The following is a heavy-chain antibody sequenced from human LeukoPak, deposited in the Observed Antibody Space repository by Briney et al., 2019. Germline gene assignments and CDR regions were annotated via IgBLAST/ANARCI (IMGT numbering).Heavy chain of an antibody. CDR2: IWYDGSNK. CDR3: AKQKSWFGFDY. V-gene: IGHV3-33*06. D-gene: IGHD3-10*01. J-gene: IGHJ4*02. Sequence: GGSLRLSCAASGFTFSSYGMHWVRQAPGKGLEWVAVIWYDGSNKYYADSVKGRFTISRDNSKNTLYLQMNSLRAEDTAVYYCAKQKSWFGFDYWGQGTLVTVSS. CDR1: GFTFSSYG.